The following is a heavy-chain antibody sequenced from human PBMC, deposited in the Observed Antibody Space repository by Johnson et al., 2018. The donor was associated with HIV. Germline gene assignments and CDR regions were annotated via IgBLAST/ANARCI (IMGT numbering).Heavy chain of an antibody. D-gene: IGHD3-22*01. CDR1: GFTFINAW. Sequence: VQLVESGGGLVQPGGSLRLSCAASGFTFINAWMNWVRQAPGKGLEWVGRINTKTDGETTDYAAAVKGRFTISRDDSKNTLYLQMNSLRAEDTAVYYCARDQDWGYYDSTAFDIWGQGTMVTVSS. J-gene: IGHJ3*02. CDR2: INTKTDGETT. V-gene: IGHV3-15*01. CDR3: ARDQDWGYYDSTAFDI.